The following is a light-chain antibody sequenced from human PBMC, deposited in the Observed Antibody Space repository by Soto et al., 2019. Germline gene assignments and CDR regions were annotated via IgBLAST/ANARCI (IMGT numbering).Light chain of an antibody. CDR2: DAS. V-gene: IGKV3D-20*02. CDR3: QQRSNWPLT. J-gene: IGKJ4*01. Sequence: ENVLTQSPGTLSLSPGERATLSCRASQSVSSNFLAWYQQKPGRAPRLLIYDASSRATGIPDRFSGSGSGTDFTLTISSLEPEDFAVYYCQQRSNWPLTFGGGTKVDIK. CDR1: QSVSSNF.